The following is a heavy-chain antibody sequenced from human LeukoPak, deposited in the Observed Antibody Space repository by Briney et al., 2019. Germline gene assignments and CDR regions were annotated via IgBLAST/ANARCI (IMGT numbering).Heavy chain of an antibody. Sequence: ASVKVSCKASGYTFTSYGISWVRHAPGQGLEWMGWISAYNGNTNYAQKLQGRVTMTADTSTSTAYMELRSLRSDDTAVYYCARAYQLPHLDYWGQGTLVTVSS. V-gene: IGHV1-18*01. CDR1: GYTFTSYG. D-gene: IGHD2-2*01. CDR2: ISAYNGNT. CDR3: ARAYQLPHLDY. J-gene: IGHJ4*02.